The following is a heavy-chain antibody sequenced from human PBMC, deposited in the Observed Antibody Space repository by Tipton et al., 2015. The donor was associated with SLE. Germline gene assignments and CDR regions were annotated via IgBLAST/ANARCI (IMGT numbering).Heavy chain of an antibody. V-gene: IGHV3-48*01. CDR3: ARDLYDGNVYSPQPDALDL. CDR2: ISRASSPT. Sequence: GSLRLSCVASGFTFNFYHMNWVRQAPGKGLEWLSFISRASSPTYYADSVKGRFTISRDNAKNSLYLQMSSLRAEDTAVYFCARDLYDGNVYSPQPDALDLWGQGTMVTVSS. D-gene: IGHD3-22*01. CDR1: GFTFNFYH. J-gene: IGHJ3*01.